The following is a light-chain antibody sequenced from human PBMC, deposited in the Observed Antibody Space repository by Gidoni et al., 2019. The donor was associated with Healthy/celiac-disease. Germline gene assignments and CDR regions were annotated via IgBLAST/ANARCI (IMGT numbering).Light chain of an antibody. Sequence: EIVLTQSPDTLSLSPGERATLSCRASQSVSANDLVWYQHKPGEPPRFLLYGASNRATGVPGRFSGSGSGTDFTLTISSLEPEDFGGYYCQQYGGSPPVTFGQGTRLEIK. V-gene: IGKV3-20*01. J-gene: IGKJ5*01. CDR2: GAS. CDR1: QSVSAND. CDR3: QQYGGSPPVT.